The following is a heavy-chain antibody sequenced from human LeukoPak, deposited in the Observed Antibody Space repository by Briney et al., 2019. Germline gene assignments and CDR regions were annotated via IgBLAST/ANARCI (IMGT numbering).Heavy chain of an antibody. V-gene: IGHV4-59*01. CDR3: ASGDWNDPYYFDY. Sequence: PSETLSLTCTVSGGPISSYYWSWIRQPPGKGLEWIGYIYYSGSTNYNPSLKSRVTISVDTSKNQFSLKLSSVTAADTAVYYCASGDWNDPYYFDYWGQGTLVTVSS. CDR1: GGPISSYY. D-gene: IGHD1-1*01. J-gene: IGHJ4*02. CDR2: IYYSGST.